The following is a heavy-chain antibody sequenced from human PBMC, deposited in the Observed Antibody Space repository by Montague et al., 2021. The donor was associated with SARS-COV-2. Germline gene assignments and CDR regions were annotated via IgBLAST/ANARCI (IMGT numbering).Heavy chain of an antibody. CDR1: GFTFSSHA. CDR3: VRSFYCSSSSCSGSYYYGMDL. D-gene: IGHD2-2*01. J-gene: IGHJ6*04. CDR2: ISGSGYST. Sequence: SLRLSCAASGFTFSSHAMSWVRQAPGKGLELVSAISGSGYSTYYVDSVKGRFTISRDNSKSTLHLLMNSLRAEDTAVYYCVRSFYCSSSSCSGSYYYGMDLWGKGTTVTVS. V-gene: IGHV3-23*01.